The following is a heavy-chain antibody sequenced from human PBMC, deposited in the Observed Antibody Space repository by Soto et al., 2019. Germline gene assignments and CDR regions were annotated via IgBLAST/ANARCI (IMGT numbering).Heavy chain of an antibody. CDR2: IYWDDDK. CDR3: AHISYYDRSGYSNY. J-gene: IGHJ4*02. Sequence: QITLKESGPTLVKPTQTLTLTCTFSGFSLSTSGVGVGWIRQPPGKALEWLALIYWDDDKRYSPSLKSRLTITKDTSKNQVVLTITNMDPVDTATYYCAHISYYDRSGYSNYWGQGTLVTVSS. CDR1: GFSLSTSGVG. D-gene: IGHD3-22*01. V-gene: IGHV2-5*02.